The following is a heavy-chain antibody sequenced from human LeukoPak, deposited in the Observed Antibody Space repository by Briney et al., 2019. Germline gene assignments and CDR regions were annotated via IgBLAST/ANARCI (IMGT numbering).Heavy chain of an antibody. D-gene: IGHD1-26*01. CDR1: GGSFSGYN. J-gene: IGHJ4*02. CDR2: INHSGST. Sequence: RTSETLSLTCAVYGGSFSGYNWNWIRQPPGKGLEWIGEINHSGSTNYNPSLKSRVTISVDTSKNQFSLRLSSVTAADTAAYYCAREWGHGDFDYWGQGTLVTVSS. CDR3: AREWGHGDFDY. V-gene: IGHV4-34*01.